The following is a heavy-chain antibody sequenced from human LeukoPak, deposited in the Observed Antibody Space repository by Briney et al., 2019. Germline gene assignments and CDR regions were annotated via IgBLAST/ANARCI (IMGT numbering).Heavy chain of an antibody. D-gene: IGHD1-26*01. CDR3: ARGKVVGATPYYYYYMDV. J-gene: IGHJ6*03. V-gene: IGHV1-18*01. CDR2: ISAYNGNT. CDR1: GGTFSSYG. Sequence: ASVKVSCKASGGTFSSYGISWVRQAPGQGLEWMGWISAYNGNTNYAQKLQGRVTMTTDTSTSTAYMELRSLRSDDTAVYYCARGKVVGATPYYYYYMDVWGKGTTVTVSS.